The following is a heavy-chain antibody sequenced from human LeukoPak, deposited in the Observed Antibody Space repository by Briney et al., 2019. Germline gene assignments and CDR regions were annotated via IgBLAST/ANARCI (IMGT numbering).Heavy chain of an antibody. Sequence: GGSLRLSCSASGFTFSTYAMHWVRQAPGKGLEYVSAISTNGRTTYYAESSRGRFAISRDNSKNTLYLQMSSLRADDTAVYYCVKGPGPTVNYYFDFWGQGTLVTVSS. J-gene: IGHJ4*02. V-gene: IGHV3-64D*06. CDR3: VKGPGPTVNYYFDF. CDR2: ISTNGRTT. CDR1: GFTFSTYA. D-gene: IGHD4-17*01.